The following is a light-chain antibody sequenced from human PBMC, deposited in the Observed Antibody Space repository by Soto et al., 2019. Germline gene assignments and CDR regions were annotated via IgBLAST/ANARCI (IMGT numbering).Light chain of an antibody. J-gene: IGLJ3*02. CDR1: TSNIGSNT. CDR3: AAWDDSLDGSV. V-gene: IGLV1-44*01. CDR2: SNN. Sequence: QSVLTQPPSASGTPGQRVTIFCSGSTSNIGSNTVNWYQQLPGTAPKLLIYSNNQRPSGVPDRFSGSKSGTSASLAISGLQSGDEADYYCAAWDDSLDGSVFGGGTKLTVL.